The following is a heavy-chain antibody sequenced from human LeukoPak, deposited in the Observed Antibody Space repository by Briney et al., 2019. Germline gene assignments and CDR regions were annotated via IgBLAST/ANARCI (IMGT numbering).Heavy chain of an antibody. CDR1: GYTFTGYY. CDR3: AREDSNPKYYYYYGMDV. D-gene: IGHD4-11*01. J-gene: IGHJ6*02. CDR2: INPNSGGT. Sequence: ASVKVPCKASGYTFTGYYMNWVRQAPGQGLEWMGRINPNSGGTKYAQKFQGRVTMTRDTSINTAYMELSRLRSDDTAVYYCAREDSNPKYYYYYGMDVWGQGTTVTVSS. V-gene: IGHV1-2*06.